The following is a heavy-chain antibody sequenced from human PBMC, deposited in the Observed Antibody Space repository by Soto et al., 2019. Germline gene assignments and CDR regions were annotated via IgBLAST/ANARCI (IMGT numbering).Heavy chain of an antibody. J-gene: IGHJ4*02. CDR1: GYTFTSYG. Sequence: QVQLVQSGAEVKKPGASVKVSCKASGYTFTSYGISGVRQAPGQGLEWMGWISAYNGNTNYAQKLQGRVTMTTDTSTSTAYMELRSLRSDDTAVYYCARGTLGYYSGGSCYAVDYWGQGTLVTVSS. CDR2: ISAYNGNT. D-gene: IGHD2-15*01. V-gene: IGHV1-18*01. CDR3: ARGTLGYYSGGSCYAVDY.